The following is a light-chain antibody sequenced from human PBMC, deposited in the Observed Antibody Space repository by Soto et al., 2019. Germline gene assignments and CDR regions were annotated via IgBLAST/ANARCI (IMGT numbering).Light chain of an antibody. J-gene: IGLJ1*01. V-gene: IGLV3-21*04. CDR2: YDS. CDR1: NIGSKS. CDR3: QVWDSSSDHTLYV. Sequence: SYELTQPPSVSVAPGKTARITCGGNNIGSKSVHWYQQKPGQAPVLVIYYDSDRPSAIPERFSGSNSGNTATLTISRVEAADEADYYCQVWDSSSDHTLYVFGTGTKVTVL.